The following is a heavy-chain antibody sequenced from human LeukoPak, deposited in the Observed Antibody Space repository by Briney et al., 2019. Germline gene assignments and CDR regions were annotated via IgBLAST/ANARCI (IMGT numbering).Heavy chain of an antibody. CDR2: IYYSGST. CDR3: ARKASARVVAAHFDY. D-gene: IGHD2-15*01. Sequence: SETLSLTCTVSGGSISSYYWSWIRQPPGKGLEWIGYIYYSGSTNYNPSLKSRVTISVDTSKNQFSLKPSSVTAADTAVYYCARKASARVVAAHFDYWGQGTLVTVSS. V-gene: IGHV4-59*08. CDR1: GGSISSYY. J-gene: IGHJ4*02.